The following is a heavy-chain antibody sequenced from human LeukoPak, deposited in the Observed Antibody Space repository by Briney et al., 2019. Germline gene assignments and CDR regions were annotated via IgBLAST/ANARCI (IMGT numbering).Heavy chain of an antibody. CDR3: ARVSVGATKMGFYFDY. D-gene: IGHD1-26*01. CDR1: GGSISSYY. J-gene: IGHJ4*02. CDR2: IYTSGST. Sequence: SETLSLTCTVSGGSISSYYWSWIRQPAGKGLEWIGRIYTSGSTNYNPSLKSRVTMSVDTSKNQFSLKLSSVTAADTAVYYCARVSVGATKMGFYFDYWGQGTLVIVSS. V-gene: IGHV4-4*07.